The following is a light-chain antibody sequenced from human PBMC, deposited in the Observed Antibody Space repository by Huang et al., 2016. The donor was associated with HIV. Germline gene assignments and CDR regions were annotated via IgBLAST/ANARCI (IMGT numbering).Light chain of an antibody. Sequence: IRMTQSPSSLSASTGDRVTINCRANKDINNFLAWYQQRPGSVPKLLIYAASTLLSGVPSSFSGNGSGTDFTLTIGCLHSEDVATYYCQQYDIHPLTFGPGTRVDIK. CDR2: AAS. J-gene: IGKJ3*01. CDR3: QQYDIHPLT. V-gene: IGKV1-8*01. CDR1: KDINNF.